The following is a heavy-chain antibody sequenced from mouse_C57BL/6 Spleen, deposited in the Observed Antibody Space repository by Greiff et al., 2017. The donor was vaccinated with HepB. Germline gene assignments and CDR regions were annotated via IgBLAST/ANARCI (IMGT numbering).Heavy chain of an antibody. D-gene: IGHD1-1*01. Sequence: QVQLQQSGAELARPGASVKLSCKASGYTFTSYGISWVKQRTGQGLEWIGEIYPRSCNTYYNEKFKGKATLTADKSSSTAYMALRSLTSEDSAVYFCARSEVTTVVALDYWGQGTTLTVSS. J-gene: IGHJ2*01. CDR1: GYTFTSYG. V-gene: IGHV1-81*01. CDR3: ARSEVTTVVALDY. CDR2: IYPRSCNT.